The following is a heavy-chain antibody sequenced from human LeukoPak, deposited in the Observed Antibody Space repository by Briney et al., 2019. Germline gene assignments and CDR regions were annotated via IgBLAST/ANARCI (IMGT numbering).Heavy chain of an antibody. D-gene: IGHD3-3*01. J-gene: IGHJ6*03. Sequence: GGSLRLSRAASGFTFSSYSMNWVRQAPGKGLEWVSSISSSSSYIYYADSVKGRFTISRDNAKNSLYLQMNSLRAEDTAVYYCARDPYDFWSGYYLIVRMQSIYYMDVWGKGTTVTVSS. CDR2: ISSSSSYI. V-gene: IGHV3-21*01. CDR3: ARDPYDFWSGYYLIVRMQSIYYMDV. CDR1: GFTFSSYS.